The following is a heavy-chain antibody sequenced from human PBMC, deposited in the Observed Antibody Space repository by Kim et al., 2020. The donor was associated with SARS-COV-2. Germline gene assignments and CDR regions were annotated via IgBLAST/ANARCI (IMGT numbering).Heavy chain of an antibody. CDR3: ALYCISISCHYAFDL. V-gene: IGHV4-34*01. CDR2: VNHSGNT. CDR1: GASLTGYY. Sequence: SETLSLTCDVSGASLTGYYWSWIRQPPGKGLEWIGEVNHSGNTSYIPSLKSRVTISVDSSKKELSLRLTSVTAADTAVYYCALYCISISCHYAFDLWGQG. D-gene: IGHD2-2*01. J-gene: IGHJ3*01.